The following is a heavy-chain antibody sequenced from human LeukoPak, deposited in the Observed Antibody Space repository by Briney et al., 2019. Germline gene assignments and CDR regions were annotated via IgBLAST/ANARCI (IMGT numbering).Heavy chain of an antibody. D-gene: IGHD3-10*01. Sequence: PGGSLRLSCAASGFTFSSYWMSWVRQVPGKGLEWVANIKQDGSEKYYVDSVKGRFTISRDNAKSSLFLQMNSLRAEDTALYYCAREGLRYYSAGTSDYWGQGTLVTVSS. CDR2: IKQDGSEK. J-gene: IGHJ4*02. CDR3: AREGLRYYSAGTSDY. V-gene: IGHV3-7*01. CDR1: GFTFSSYW.